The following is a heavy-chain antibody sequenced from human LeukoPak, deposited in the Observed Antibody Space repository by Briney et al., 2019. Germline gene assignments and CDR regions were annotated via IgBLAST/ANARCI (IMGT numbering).Heavy chain of an antibody. CDR1: GGPFSGYY. Sequence: PSETLSLTCAVYGGPFSGYYWSWIRQPPGKGLGWIGEINYSGSTNYNASLESRVTISADTSKKQFTLNLSSVTAADTAVYYCAKVYSSSSRDAFDVWGPGTMVTVSS. D-gene: IGHD6-6*01. CDR2: INYSGST. J-gene: IGHJ3*01. CDR3: AKVYSSSSRDAFDV. V-gene: IGHV4-34*01.